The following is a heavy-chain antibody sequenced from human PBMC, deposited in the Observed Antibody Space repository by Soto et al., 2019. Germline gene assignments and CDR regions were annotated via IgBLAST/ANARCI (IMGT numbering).Heavy chain of an antibody. CDR3: ARVQTYYDFWSGEVDY. D-gene: IGHD3-3*01. Sequence: QVQLVESGGGVVQPGRSLRLSCAASGFTFSSYAMHWVRQAPGKGLEWVAVISYDGSNKYYADSVKGRFTISRDNSKNTLYLQMNSLRAEDTAVYYCARVQTYYDFWSGEVDYWGQGTLVTVSS. CDR1: GFTFSSYA. V-gene: IGHV3-30-3*01. J-gene: IGHJ4*02. CDR2: ISYDGSNK.